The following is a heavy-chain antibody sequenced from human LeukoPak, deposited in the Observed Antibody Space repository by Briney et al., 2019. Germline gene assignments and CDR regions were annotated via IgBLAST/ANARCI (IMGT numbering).Heavy chain of an antibody. D-gene: IGHD5-24*01. J-gene: IGHJ4*02. V-gene: IGHV4-39*01. Sequence: PSETLSLTCTVSGGSISRDNYCWGWIRQPPVKGLEWIGSFCYGGSSYNNPSLKSRVTISVDTSKNQLSLKLSSVTAADTAVYYCVRSRMGDGYNFPYWGQGLLDTVSS. CDR2: FCYGGSS. CDR3: VRSRMGDGYNFPY. CDR1: GGSISRDNYC.